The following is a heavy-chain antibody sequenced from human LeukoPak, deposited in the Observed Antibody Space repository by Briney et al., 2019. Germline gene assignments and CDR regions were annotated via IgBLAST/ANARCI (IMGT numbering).Heavy chain of an antibody. J-gene: IGHJ5*02. V-gene: IGHV1-2*02. CDR3: ARVYYGSGSFNWFDP. CDR1: RYTFTDHY. Sequence: ASVKVFCKASRYTFTDHYMHWARQAPGQGLEWMGWIDPNSGGTNYAQKFQGRVTMTRDTSISTAYIALSRLTSDDKAVYYCARVYYGSGSFNWFDPWGQGTLVTVSS. D-gene: IGHD3-10*01. CDR2: IDPNSGGT.